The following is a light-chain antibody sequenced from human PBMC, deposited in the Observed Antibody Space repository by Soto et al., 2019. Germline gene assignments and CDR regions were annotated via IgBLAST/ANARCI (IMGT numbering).Light chain of an antibody. CDR2: ATS. CDR1: QPVGSAY. J-gene: IGKJ1*01. CDR3: HQHGDSPWT. Sequence: EIVLTQSPGTLSLSPGDRATLSCRASQPVGSAYLAWYRQTLGQAPRPLMYATSSRATGISDRFSGSGSGTEFTLTISRLEPEDFATYYCHQHGDSPWTFGQGTKV. V-gene: IGKV3-20*01.